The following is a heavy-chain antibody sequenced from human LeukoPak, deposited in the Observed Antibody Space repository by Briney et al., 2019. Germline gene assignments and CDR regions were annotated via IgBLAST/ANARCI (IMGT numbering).Heavy chain of an antibody. D-gene: IGHD3-22*01. CDR2: ISHDGSNK. J-gene: IGHJ4*02. V-gene: IGHV3-30*18. CDR3: AKVNYYDSSGFYDY. Sequence: GGSLRLFCAASGFTFSSYGMHWVRQAPGKGLEWVAVISHDGSNKYYADSVKGRFTISRDNSKNTLYLQMNSLRAEDTAVYYCAKVNYYDSSGFYDYWGQGTLVTVSS. CDR1: GFTFSSYG.